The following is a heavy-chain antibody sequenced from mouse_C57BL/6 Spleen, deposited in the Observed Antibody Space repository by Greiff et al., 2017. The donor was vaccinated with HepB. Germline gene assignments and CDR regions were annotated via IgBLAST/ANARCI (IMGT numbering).Heavy chain of an antibody. CDR1: GYSFTGYY. Sequence: EVQLVESGPELVKPGASVKISCKASGYSFTGYYMNWVKQSPEKSLEWIGEINPSTGGTTYNQKFKAKATLTVDKSSSTAYMQLKSLTSEDSAVYYCAREVGRYFDYWGQGTTLTVSS. J-gene: IGHJ2*01. V-gene: IGHV1-42*01. CDR3: AREVGRYFDY. CDR2: INPSTGGT. D-gene: IGHD4-1*01.